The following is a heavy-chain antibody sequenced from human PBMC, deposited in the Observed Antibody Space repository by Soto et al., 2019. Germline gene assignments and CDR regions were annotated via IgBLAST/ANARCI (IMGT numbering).Heavy chain of an antibody. J-gene: IGHJ6*03. Sequence: SETLSLTCTVSGGSISSSSYYWGWIRQPPGKGLEWIGSIYYSGSTYYNPSLKSRVTISVDTSKNQFSLKLSSVTAADTAVYYCARHGDYDYIWGSYPNIEWYMDVWGKGTTVTVSS. CDR1: GGSISSSSYY. V-gene: IGHV4-39*01. CDR2: IYYSGST. CDR3: ARHGDYDYIWGSYPNIEWYMDV. D-gene: IGHD3-16*02.